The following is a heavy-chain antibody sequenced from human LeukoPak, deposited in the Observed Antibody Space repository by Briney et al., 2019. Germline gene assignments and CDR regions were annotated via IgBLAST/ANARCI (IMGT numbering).Heavy chain of an antibody. V-gene: IGHV4-4*07. J-gene: IGHJ3*02. CDR2: IYTSGST. CDR3: ARDYYDSSGYYLSGRLQTNDAFDI. CDR1: GGSISSYY. D-gene: IGHD3-22*01. Sequence: PSETLSLTCTVSGGSISSYYWSWIRQPAGKGPEWIGRIYTSGSTNYNPSLKSRVTMSVDTSKNQFSLKLSSVTAADTAVYYCARDYYDSSGYYLSGRLQTNDAFDIWGQGTMVTVSS.